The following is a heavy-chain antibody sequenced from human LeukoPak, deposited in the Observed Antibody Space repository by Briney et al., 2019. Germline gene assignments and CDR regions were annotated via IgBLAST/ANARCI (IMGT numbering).Heavy chain of an antibody. Sequence: GGSLRLSCAASGFTFSSYAMSWVRQAPGKGLEWVSAISGSGGSTYYADSVKGRFTISRDNSKNTLYLQMNSLRAEDTAVYYCAKDPVDSGSYAPIDYWGQGTLVTVSS. V-gene: IGHV3-23*01. CDR1: GFTFSSYA. J-gene: IGHJ4*02. D-gene: IGHD1-26*01. CDR3: AKDPVDSGSYAPIDY. CDR2: ISGSGGST.